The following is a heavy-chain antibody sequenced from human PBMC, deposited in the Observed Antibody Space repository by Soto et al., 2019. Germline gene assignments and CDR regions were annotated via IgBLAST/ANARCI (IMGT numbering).Heavy chain of an antibody. D-gene: IGHD3-22*01. V-gene: IGHV3-23*01. CDR1: GFTFSSYA. CDR3: AKGLVVVYWLDY. Sequence: EVQLLESGGGLVQPGGSLRLSCAASGFTFSSYAMSWVRQAPGKGLEWVSAISGSGGSTYYADSVKGRFTISRDNSKNTLYLQMNSLRAEDTAVYYXAKGLVVVYWLDYWGQGTLVTVSS. J-gene: IGHJ4*02. CDR2: ISGSGGST.